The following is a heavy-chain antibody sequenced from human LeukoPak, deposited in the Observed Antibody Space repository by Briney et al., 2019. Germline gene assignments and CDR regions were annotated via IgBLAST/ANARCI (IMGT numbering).Heavy chain of an antibody. CDR3: ARDGERYYDILTGYFLVDY. D-gene: IGHD3-9*01. CDR2: ISAYNGNT. CDR1: GYTFTSYG. Sequence: GASVKVSCKASGYTFTSYGISWVRQAPGQGLEWMGWISAYNGNTNYAQKLQGRVTMTTDTSTSTAYMELRSLRSDDTAVYYCARDGERYYDILTGYFLVDYWGQGTLVTVSS. V-gene: IGHV1-18*01. J-gene: IGHJ4*02.